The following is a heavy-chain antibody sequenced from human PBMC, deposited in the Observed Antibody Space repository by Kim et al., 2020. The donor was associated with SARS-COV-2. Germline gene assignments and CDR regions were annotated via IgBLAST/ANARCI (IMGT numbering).Heavy chain of an antibody. Sequence: ASVKVSCKASGYTFTSYGISWVRQAPGQGLEWMGWISAYNVNTNYAQKLQGRVTMTTDTSTSTAYMELRSLRSDDTAVYYCARDLRRGDTAMVTGGGMDVWGQGTTVTVSS. CDR1: GYTFTSYG. CDR2: ISAYNVNT. D-gene: IGHD5-18*01. V-gene: IGHV1-18*01. CDR3: ARDLRRGDTAMVTGGGMDV. J-gene: IGHJ6*02.